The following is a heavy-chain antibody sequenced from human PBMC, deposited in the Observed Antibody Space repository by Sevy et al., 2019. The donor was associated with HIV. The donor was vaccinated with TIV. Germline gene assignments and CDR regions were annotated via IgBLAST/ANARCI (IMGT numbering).Heavy chain of an antibody. V-gene: IGHV3-21*01. CDR1: GFTFSSYS. D-gene: IGHD3-10*01. J-gene: IGHJ6*02. Sequence: GGSLRLSCAASGFTFSSYSMNWVRQAPGKGLEWVSSISSSSSYIYYADPVKGRFTISRDNAKNSLYLQMNSLRAEDTAVYYCARDQWAGESPDYYGMDVWGQGTTVTVSS. CDR2: ISSSSSYI. CDR3: ARDQWAGESPDYYGMDV.